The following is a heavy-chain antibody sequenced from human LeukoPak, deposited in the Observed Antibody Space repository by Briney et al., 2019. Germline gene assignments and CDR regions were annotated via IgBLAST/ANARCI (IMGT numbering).Heavy chain of an antibody. J-gene: IGHJ3*02. CDR1: GFTFSSYE. D-gene: IGHD1-26*01. CDR3: ARARRGATRAFDI. V-gene: IGHV3-48*03. CDR2: ISSSGSTI. Sequence: GGSLRLSCAASGFTFSSYEMNWVRQAPGKGLEWVSYISSSGSTIYYADSVKGRFTISRDNAKNSLHLQMNSLRAEDTAVYYCARARRGATRAFDIWGQGTMVTVSS.